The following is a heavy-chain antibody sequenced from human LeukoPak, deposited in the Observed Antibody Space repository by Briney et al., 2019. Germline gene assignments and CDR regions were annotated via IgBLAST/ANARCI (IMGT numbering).Heavy chain of an antibody. D-gene: IGHD3-3*01. V-gene: IGHV4-59*01. CDR3: ASVGYYDFWSGYPNYYYMDV. Sequence: SETLSLTCTVSGGSISSYYWSWIRQPPGKGLEWIGYIYYSGNTNYNPSLKSRVTISVDTSKNQFSLKLSSVTAADTAVYYCASVGYYDFWSGYPNYYYMDVWGKGTTVTVSS. CDR2: IYYSGNT. CDR1: GGSISSYY. J-gene: IGHJ6*03.